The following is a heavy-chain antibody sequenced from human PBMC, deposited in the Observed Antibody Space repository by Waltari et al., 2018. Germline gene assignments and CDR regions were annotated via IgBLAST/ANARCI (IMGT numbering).Heavy chain of an antibody. CDR2: MNPKNGNT. D-gene: IGHD6-19*01. J-gene: IGHJ4*02. Sequence: QVQLVQSGAEVKKPGASVKVSCKTSGYSFSDYDINWVRQATGQGLEWMGWMNPKNGNTGYAYKFQGRVTITSDTSTETVYMELSSLRVDDTAVYYCARVPGISVAGSDSWGQGTLVTVSS. CDR3: ARVPGISVAGSDS. V-gene: IGHV1-8*03. CDR1: GYSFSDYD.